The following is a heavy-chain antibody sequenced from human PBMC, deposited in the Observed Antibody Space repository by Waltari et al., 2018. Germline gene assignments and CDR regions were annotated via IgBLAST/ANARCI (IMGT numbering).Heavy chain of an antibody. CDR2: ISGSGGST. D-gene: IGHD2-21*01. CDR3: AKAGAIVVVIATYFDY. Sequence: EVQLLESGGGLVQPGGSLRLSCAASGFTFSSYAMSWVRQAPGKGLEWVSAISGSGGSTYYAASGKGRFTISRDNSKNTLYLQMNSLRAEDTAVYYCAKAGAIVVVIATYFDYWGQGTLVTVSS. CDR1: GFTFSSYA. V-gene: IGHV3-23*01. J-gene: IGHJ4*02.